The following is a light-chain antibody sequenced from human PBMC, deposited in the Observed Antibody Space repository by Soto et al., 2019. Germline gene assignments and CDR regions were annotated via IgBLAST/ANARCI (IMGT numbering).Light chain of an antibody. J-gene: IGKJ4*01. Sequence: DILLTQSPSSLSPSVGDRVTITCRASQPIDIYLNWYQQRPGKAPNLLIFAASNLHSGVPTRFSGSGSGTSFTLTISSVQPEDSATYYCQQSFRTLSFGGGTNVEIK. CDR1: QPIDIY. V-gene: IGKV1-39*01. CDR2: AAS. CDR3: QQSFRTLS.